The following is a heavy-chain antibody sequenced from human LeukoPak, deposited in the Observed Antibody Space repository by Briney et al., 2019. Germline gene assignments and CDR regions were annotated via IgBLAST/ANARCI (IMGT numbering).Heavy chain of an antibody. CDR2: IYYSGST. D-gene: IGHD4-17*01. Sequence: SETLSLTCTVSGGSISSGDYYWSWIRQPPGKGLEWIGYIYYSGSTNYNPSLKSRVTISLDTSKNQFSLKLTSVTAADTAVYYCAGDYGDYEGGFDPWGQGTVVTVSS. V-gene: IGHV4-61*08. CDR3: AGDYGDYEGGFDP. CDR1: GGSISSGDYY. J-gene: IGHJ5*02.